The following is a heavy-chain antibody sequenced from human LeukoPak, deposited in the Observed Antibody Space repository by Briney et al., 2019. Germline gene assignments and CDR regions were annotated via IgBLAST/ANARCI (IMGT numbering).Heavy chain of an antibody. Sequence: PGGSLRLSCAASGFTFSSYAMHWVRQAPGKGLEWVAVISYDGSNKYYADSVKGRFTISSDNSKNTLYLQMNSLRAEDTAVYYCARDGEQLVLDYWGQGTLVTVSS. CDR2: ISYDGSNK. V-gene: IGHV3-30-3*01. D-gene: IGHD6-6*01. CDR3: ARDGEQLVLDY. CDR1: GFTFSSYA. J-gene: IGHJ4*02.